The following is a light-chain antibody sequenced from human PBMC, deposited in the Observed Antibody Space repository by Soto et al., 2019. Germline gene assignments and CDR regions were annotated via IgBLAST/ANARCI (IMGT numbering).Light chain of an antibody. V-gene: IGLV2-14*03. CDR2: DVR. CDR3: RSYTGSSSVV. Sequence: QSVLTQPASVSGSPGQSLTISCTGTSSDVGAYNYVAWYQQHPGKAPKLMICDVRNRPSGVSNRFSGSKSGNTASLTISGLQDEDEDDYYSRSYTGSSSVVVGGGTKLTVL. J-gene: IGLJ2*01. CDR1: SSDVGAYNY.